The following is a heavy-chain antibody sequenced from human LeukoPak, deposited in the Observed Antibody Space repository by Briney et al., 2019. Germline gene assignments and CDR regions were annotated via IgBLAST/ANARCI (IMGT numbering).Heavy chain of an antibody. D-gene: IGHD3-3*01. J-gene: IGHJ5*02. V-gene: IGHV1-8*01. CDR2: MSPNSGDT. CDR3: ARDYDFWSGYFLRKGFDP. Sequence: GASVKVSCKASGYTFASYDFNWERQATGQRPEWMGWMSPNSGDTGYAQKFPDRVTMTRNTSISTAYMELSSLRSDDTAVYYCARDYDFWSGYFLRKGFDPWGQGTLVTVSS. CDR1: GYTFASYD.